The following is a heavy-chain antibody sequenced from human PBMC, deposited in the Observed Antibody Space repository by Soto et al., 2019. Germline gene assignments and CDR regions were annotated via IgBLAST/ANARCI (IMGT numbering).Heavy chain of an antibody. D-gene: IGHD2-21*02. J-gene: IGHJ5*02. V-gene: IGHV1-18*01. CDR3: ARLQLGGDRMLNWFDP. Sequence: QVQVVQSGPELKKPGASVKVSCKAQGYIFTKYGIGWVRQAPGHGLEWMGLINVYNGDRKVAQKFQDRVSITTDTAADTAYMELTRLRSGETAVYYCARLQLGGDRMLNWFDPWGQGTLVTVSS. CDR1: GYIFTKYG. CDR2: INVYNGDR.